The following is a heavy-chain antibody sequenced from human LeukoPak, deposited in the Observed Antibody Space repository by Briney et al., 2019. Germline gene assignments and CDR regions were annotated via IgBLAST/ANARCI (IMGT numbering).Heavy chain of an antibody. D-gene: IGHD3-16*01. CDR2: ISYDGSNK. CDR1: GFTFSSYG. J-gene: IGHJ4*02. V-gene: IGHV3-30*18. CDR3: AKDLGDYGYFDY. Sequence: GGSLRLSCAASGFTFSSYGMHWVRQAPGKGLGWVAVISYDGSNKYYADSVKGRFTISRDNSKNTLYLQMNSLRAEDTAVYYCAKDLGDYGYFDYWGQGTLVTVSS.